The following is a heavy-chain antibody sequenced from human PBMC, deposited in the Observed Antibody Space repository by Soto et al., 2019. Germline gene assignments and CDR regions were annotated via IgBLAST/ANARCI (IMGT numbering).Heavy chain of an antibody. J-gene: IGHJ5*01. CDR2: IYHTVST. CDR3: AREAGDRIVRWFDS. D-gene: IGHD2-21*01. V-gene: IGHV4-31*03. CDR1: GGSISSDSYS. Sequence: SETLSLTCTVSGGSISSDSYSWTWIRQHPGKGLEWIVYIYHTVSTHYNPSLKSRATILVDTSKNPCSPKLSFVTAADTAVYYSAREAGDRIVRWFDSWGQGTLVTVS.